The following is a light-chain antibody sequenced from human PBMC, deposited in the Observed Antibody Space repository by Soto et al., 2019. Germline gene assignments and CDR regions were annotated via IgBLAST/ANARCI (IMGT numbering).Light chain of an antibody. CDR3: QQFNNWPPKYT. Sequence: EIVMTQSPATLSVSPGERATLSCRASQSVSTNLAWYQQKPGQAPRLLIYGAFTRATGVPARFSGSGSGTEFTLTISSLQSEDFAVYYGQQFNNWPPKYTFGQGTKLEIK. CDR1: QSVSTN. V-gene: IGKV3-15*01. CDR2: GAF. J-gene: IGKJ2*01.